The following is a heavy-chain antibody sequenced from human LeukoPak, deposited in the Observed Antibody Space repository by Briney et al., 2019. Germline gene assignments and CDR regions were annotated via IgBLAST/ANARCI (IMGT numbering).Heavy chain of an antibody. J-gene: IGHJ4*02. D-gene: IGHD6-19*01. CDR3: ARDGRGWYKDY. CDR2: ISGSGGST. Sequence: GGSLRLSCAASGFTFSSYAMSWVRQAPGKGLEWVSAISGSGGSTYYADSVKGRFTISRDNAKNTLYLQMNSLRAEDTAVYYCARDGRGWYKDYWGQGTLVTVSS. V-gene: IGHV3-23*01. CDR1: GFTFSSYA.